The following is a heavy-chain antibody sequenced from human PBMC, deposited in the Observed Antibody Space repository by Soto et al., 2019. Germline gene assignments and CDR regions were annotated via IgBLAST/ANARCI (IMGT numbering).Heavy chain of an antibody. D-gene: IGHD1-1*01. CDR1: GYTFTDYD. Sequence: QVQVLQSRAEVKKPGASVKVSCKTSGYTFTDYDINWVRQAAGQGLEYMGWMSPDSGNAGYAQQFQGRVTITSNTSISTAYMELSGLRSEDTAVYSCEVTTGYWGQGTMVTVSS. J-gene: IGHJ4*02. V-gene: IGHV1-8*01. CDR3: EVTTGY. CDR2: MSPDSGNA.